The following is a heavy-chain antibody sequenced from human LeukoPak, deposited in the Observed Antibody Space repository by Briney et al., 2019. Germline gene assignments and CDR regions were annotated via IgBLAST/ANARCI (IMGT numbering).Heavy chain of an antibody. V-gene: IGHV1-2*06. D-gene: IGHD2-21*02. Sequence: ASVKVSCKASGYTFTGYYMHWVRRAPGQGLEWMGRINPNSGGTNYAQKFQGRVTMTRDTSISTAYMELSRLRSDDTAVYYCAREGHIVVVTARWFDPWGQGTLVTVSS. CDR3: AREGHIVVVTARWFDP. CDR1: GYTFTGYY. J-gene: IGHJ5*02. CDR2: INPNSGGT.